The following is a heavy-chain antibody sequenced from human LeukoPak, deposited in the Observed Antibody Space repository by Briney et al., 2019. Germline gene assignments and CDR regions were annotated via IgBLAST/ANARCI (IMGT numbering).Heavy chain of an antibody. V-gene: IGHV4-39*01. Sequence: SETLSLTCTVSGGSISSSGYYWGWIRQPPGKGLEWIGSIYYSGSTYYNPSLKSRVTISVDTSKNQFSLKLSSVTAADTAVYYCARRYYYDSSGPEGYTTFDYWGQGTLVTVSS. D-gene: IGHD3-22*01. CDR2: IYYSGST. CDR1: GGSISSSGYY. J-gene: IGHJ4*02. CDR3: ARRYYYDSSGPEGYTTFDY.